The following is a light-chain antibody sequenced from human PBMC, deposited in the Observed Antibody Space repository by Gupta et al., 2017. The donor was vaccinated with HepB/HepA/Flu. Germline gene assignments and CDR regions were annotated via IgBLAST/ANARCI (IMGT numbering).Light chain of an antibody. J-gene: IGKJ5*01. CDR2: QVS. V-gene: IGKV2-30*01. CDR3: MEGIYWA. CDR1: QSLAYSDGNTY. Sequence: VVTQSPLSLPVTLGQPASISCKSSQSLAYSDGNTYLNWLQQRPGQSPRRLIYQVSNRDSGVPDRFSGSGSGTDFTLRISRVEAEDVGVYYCMEGIYWAFGQGTRLEMK.